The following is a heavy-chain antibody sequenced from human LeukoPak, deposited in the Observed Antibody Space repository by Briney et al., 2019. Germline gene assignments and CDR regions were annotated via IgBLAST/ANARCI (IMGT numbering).Heavy chain of an antibody. CDR2: MNPNSGNT. J-gene: IGHJ4*02. D-gene: IGHD3-10*01. Sequence: ASVKVSCKASGYTFTSYDINWVRQATGQGLEWMGWMNPNSGNTGYAQKFQGRVTMTRKTSISTAYMELRSLRSDDTAVYYCARDDPHYGSGSPEVYWGQGTLVTVSS. CDR3: ARDDPHYGSGSPEVY. CDR1: GYTFTSYD. V-gene: IGHV1-8*01.